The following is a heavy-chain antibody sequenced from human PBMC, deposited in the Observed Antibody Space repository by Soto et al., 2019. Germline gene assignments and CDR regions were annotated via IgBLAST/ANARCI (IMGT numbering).Heavy chain of an antibody. V-gene: IGHV3-23*01. CDR1: GLTFSKYA. CDR3: AEGGHYSPFDI. D-gene: IGHD4-4*01. CDR2: ISGGGSQI. Sequence: GGSLRLSCAVSGLTFSKYAMTWVRQAPGKGLDWVSTISGGGSQIYYTDSVRGRFTISRDNSENTVSLQMNSLRAEDTAIYYCAEGGHYSPFDIWGHGTMVTVSS. J-gene: IGHJ3*02.